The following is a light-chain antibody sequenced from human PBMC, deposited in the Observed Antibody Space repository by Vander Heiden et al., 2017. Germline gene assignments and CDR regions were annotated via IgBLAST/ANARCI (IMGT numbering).Light chain of an antibody. CDR2: AAS. J-gene: IGKJ2*01. CDR1: QSISSY. CDR3: QQSDSTPNT. V-gene: IGKV1-39*01. Sequence: DIPMTQSPSSLSASVGDRVTITCRASQSISSYLNWYQQKPGKAPKLLIYAASSLQSGVPSNFSGSGSGTEFTLTVSRLQPEDFATYYCQQSDSTPNTFGQGTKLEIK.